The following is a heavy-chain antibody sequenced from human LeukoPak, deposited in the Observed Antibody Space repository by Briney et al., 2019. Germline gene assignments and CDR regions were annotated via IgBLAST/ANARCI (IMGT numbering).Heavy chain of an antibody. J-gene: IGHJ4*02. D-gene: IGHD3-10*01. Sequence: PGGPLNLSLPAPGSTLRSNWINWVRKPQGKGLGWVSRINSDGSSTSYADSVKGRFTISRDNAKNTLYLQMNSLRAEDTAVYYCARGGGLWFGELSPHDYWGQGTLVTVSS. CDR1: GSTLRSNW. CDR3: ARGGGLWFGELSPHDY. CDR2: INSDGSST. V-gene: IGHV3-74*01.